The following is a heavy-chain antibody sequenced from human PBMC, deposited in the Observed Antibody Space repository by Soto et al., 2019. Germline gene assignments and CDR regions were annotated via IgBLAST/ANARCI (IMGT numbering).Heavy chain of an antibody. CDR1: GDTFTNHC. D-gene: IGHD3-10*01. CDR2: INPADSDT. Sequence: GESLKIACKGSGDTFTNHCIAWVLQMPGKVLELMGFINPADSDTRYSPYFEGQVTISVDTSISTAYLQWSSLKASDTAMYYCVRPQAKELGTIRGAFDIWGQGTKVTVSS. CDR3: VRPQAKELGTIRGAFDI. V-gene: IGHV5-51*01. J-gene: IGHJ3*02.